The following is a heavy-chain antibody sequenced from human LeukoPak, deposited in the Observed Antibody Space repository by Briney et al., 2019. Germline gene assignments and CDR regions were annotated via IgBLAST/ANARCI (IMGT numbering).Heavy chain of an antibody. CDR1: GGSISSGDYY. CDR2: IYYSGST. D-gene: IGHD3-16*01. CDR3: ARDRTFYDSSPRDAFDI. V-gene: IGHV4-30-4*01. J-gene: IGHJ3*02. Sequence: TSETLSLTCTVSGGSISSGDYYWSWIRQPPGKGLEWIGYIYYSGSTYYNPSLKSRVAISVDTSKNQFSLKLSSVTAADTAVYYCARDRTFYDSSPRDAFDIWGQGTMVTVSS.